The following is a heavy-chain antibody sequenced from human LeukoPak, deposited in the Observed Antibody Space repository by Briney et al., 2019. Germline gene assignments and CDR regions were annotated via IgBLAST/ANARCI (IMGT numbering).Heavy chain of an antibody. V-gene: IGHV4-39*07. D-gene: IGHD1-26*01. CDR1: GGSISSSSYY. Sequence: SETLSLTCTVSGGSISSSSYYWGWIRQPPGKGLEWIGSIYYSGSTYYNPSLKSRVTISVDTSKNQFSLKLSSVSAADTAVYYCARGGSIVGATPHDTFDIWGQGTMVTVSS. CDR2: IYYSGST. J-gene: IGHJ3*02. CDR3: ARGGSIVGATPHDTFDI.